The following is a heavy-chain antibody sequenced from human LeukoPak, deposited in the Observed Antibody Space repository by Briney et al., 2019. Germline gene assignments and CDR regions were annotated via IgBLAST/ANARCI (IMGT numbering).Heavy chain of an antibody. J-gene: IGHJ4*02. V-gene: IGHV3-30-3*01. CDR1: GFTFRNYV. CDR2: TSSDLNAK. D-gene: IGHD3-10*01. Sequence: GGSLRLSCAASGFTFRNYVIHWVRQAPGKGLEWVAVTSSDLNAKLYADSVKGRFTISRDNSGSTLYLQMNSLRPEDTAIYYCAREGYYGSGSPPSLYFDYWGQGTLVTVSS. CDR3: AREGYYGSGSPPSLYFDY.